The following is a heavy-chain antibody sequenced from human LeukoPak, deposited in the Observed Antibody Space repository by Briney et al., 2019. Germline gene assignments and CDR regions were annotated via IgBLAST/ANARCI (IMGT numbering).Heavy chain of an antibody. CDR3: ARTYCSSTTCFVVAFDI. D-gene: IGHD2-2*01. J-gene: IGHJ3*02. Sequence: PSETLSLTCTVSGGSISSGDYYWSWLRQPPGTGLEWIAEINDRGSTNYNPSLKSRVTISIDTSKNQFSLKLSSVTAADTAVYYCARTYCSSTTCFVVAFDIWGRGTMVTVSS. CDR1: GGSISSGDYY. V-gene: IGHV4-30-4*08. CDR2: INDRGST.